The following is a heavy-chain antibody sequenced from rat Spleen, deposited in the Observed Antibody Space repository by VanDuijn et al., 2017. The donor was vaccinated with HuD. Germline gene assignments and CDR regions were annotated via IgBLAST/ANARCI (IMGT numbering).Heavy chain of an antibody. CDR3: ASHPTYYGFDGDYFAC. Sequence: EVQLVESGGGLVQPGRSIKLSCSASGFTFSNYYMAWVRLGPTEGLEGVASISHTGGNTYYRDSVKGRFTISRDNAKSTLYLQMDSLRSEDTATYYCASHPTYYGFDGDYFACWGQGTLVTVSS. CDR2: ISHTGGNT. CDR1: GFTFSNYY. D-gene: IGHD1-9*01. V-gene: IGHV5-25*01. J-gene: IGHJ3*01.